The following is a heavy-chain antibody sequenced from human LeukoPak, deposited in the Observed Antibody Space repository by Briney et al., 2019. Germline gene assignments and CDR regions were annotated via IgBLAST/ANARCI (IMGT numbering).Heavy chain of an antibody. D-gene: IGHD2-2*01. V-gene: IGHV4-30-4*01. CDR3: ARFAIGSTMYNWFDP. CDR1: GGSISSGDYY. Sequence: SETLSLTYTVSGGSISSGDYYWSWIRQPPGKGLEWIGYIYYSGSTYYNPSLKSRVTISVDTSKNQFSLKLSSVTAADTAVYYCARFAIGSTMYNWFDPWGQGTLVTVSS. CDR2: IYYSGST. J-gene: IGHJ5*02.